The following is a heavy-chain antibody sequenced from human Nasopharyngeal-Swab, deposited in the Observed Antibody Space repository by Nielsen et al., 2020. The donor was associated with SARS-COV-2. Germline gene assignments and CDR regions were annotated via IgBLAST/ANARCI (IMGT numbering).Heavy chain of an antibody. Sequence: SETLSLTCAVYGGSFSGYYWSWIRQPPGKGLEWIGEINHSGSTNYNPSLKSRVTISVDTSKNQFSLKLSSVTAADTAVYYCARGGKFLVFGQRVGSWFDTWGQGTLVTVS. D-gene: IGHD3-10*01. CDR2: INHSGST. J-gene: IGHJ5*02. CDR3: ARGGKFLVFGQRVGSWFDT. V-gene: IGHV4-34*01. CDR1: GGSFSGYY.